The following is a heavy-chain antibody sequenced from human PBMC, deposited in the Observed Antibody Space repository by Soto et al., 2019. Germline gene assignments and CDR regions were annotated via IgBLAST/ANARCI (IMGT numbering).Heavy chain of an antibody. V-gene: IGHV4-34*01. CDR1: GGSFSGYY. J-gene: IGHJ4*02. CDR2: INHSGST. Sequence: NPSETLSLTCAVYGGSFSGYYWSWIRQPPGKGLEWIGEINHSGSTNYNPSLKSRVTISVDTSKNQFSLKLSSVTAADTAVYYCARGLGVTMVRGVYFDYWGQGTLVTVSS. CDR3: ARGLGVTMVRGVYFDY. D-gene: IGHD3-10*01.